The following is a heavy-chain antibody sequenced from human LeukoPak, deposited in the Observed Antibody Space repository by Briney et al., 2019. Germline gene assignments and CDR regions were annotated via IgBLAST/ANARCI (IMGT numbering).Heavy chain of an antibody. Sequence: SETLSLTCTVSGGSISSYYWSWIRQPPGKGLEWIGEINHSGSTNYNPSLKSRVTISVDTSKNQFSLKLSSVTAADTAVYYCARPGLFLSSSWYEDAFDIWGQGTMVTVSS. CDR1: GGSISSYY. D-gene: IGHD6-13*01. V-gene: IGHV4-34*01. CDR3: ARPGLFLSSSWYEDAFDI. CDR2: INHSGST. J-gene: IGHJ3*02.